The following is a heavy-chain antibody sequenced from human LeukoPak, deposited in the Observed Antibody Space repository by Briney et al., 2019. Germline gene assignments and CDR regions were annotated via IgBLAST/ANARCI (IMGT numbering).Heavy chain of an antibody. Sequence: PGGSLRLSCAASGFTFSNAWMSWVRQAPGKGLEWVGSIRSKVYGGTTEYAASVKGRFTISRDDSKSIAYLQMNSLKTEDTAVYYCTRVARGMYQLLVEYWGQGTLVTVSS. J-gene: IGHJ4*02. D-gene: IGHD2-2*01. CDR1: GFTFSNAW. CDR3: TRVARGMYQLLVEY. V-gene: IGHV3-49*04. CDR2: IRSKVYGGTT.